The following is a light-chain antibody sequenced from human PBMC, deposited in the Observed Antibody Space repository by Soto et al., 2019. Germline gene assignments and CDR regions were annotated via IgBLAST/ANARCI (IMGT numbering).Light chain of an antibody. Sequence: DLHLTQSPSFLSASVGDRVTITCRASQGIASSLAWYQQKAGKAPKLLIYGASTLETGVPSRFSGSGPGTEFTLIISSLQPEDFGIYYCQQFNSYPLTFGGGTKVEIK. CDR2: GAS. J-gene: IGKJ4*01. V-gene: IGKV1-9*01. CDR1: QGIASS. CDR3: QQFNSYPLT.